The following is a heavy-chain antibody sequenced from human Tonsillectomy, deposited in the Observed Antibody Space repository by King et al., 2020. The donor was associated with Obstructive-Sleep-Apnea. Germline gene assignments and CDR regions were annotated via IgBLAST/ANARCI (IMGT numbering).Heavy chain of an antibody. CDR1: GASISSSTFY. J-gene: IGHJ2*01. V-gene: IGHV4-39*07. Sequence: HLQLQESGPGLVKPSETLSLTCTVSGASISSSTFYWGWIRQPPGKGLEWIGNIFHSGSTYYNPSLKSRVTISIDTSKNQFSLKLSSVTAADTAVYYCARGKKFYYDSSGYPNWYFDLWGRGTLVTVSS. D-gene: IGHD3-22*01. CDR3: ARGKKFYYDSSGYPNWYFDL. CDR2: IFHSGST.